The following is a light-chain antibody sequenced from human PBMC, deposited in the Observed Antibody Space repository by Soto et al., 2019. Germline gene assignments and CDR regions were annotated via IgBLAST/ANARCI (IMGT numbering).Light chain of an antibody. CDR1: PSGSSN. J-gene: IGKJ2*01. CDR2: GAS. V-gene: IGKV3-15*01. CDR3: QKYHTCAPTT. Sequence: EIVMTHSPATLSVSPGERATFFCSGSPSGSSNLAGYQLKPGQGTRLLIYGASTRATGIPARFSVSGSGTEFTLPVTCLQSEDFPVYPCQKYHTCAPTTVGHGTKREIK.